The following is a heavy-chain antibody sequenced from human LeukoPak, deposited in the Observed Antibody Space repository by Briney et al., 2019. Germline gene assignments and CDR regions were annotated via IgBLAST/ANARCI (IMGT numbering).Heavy chain of an antibody. J-gene: IGHJ4*02. Sequence: ASVKVSCKASGYTFTGYYMHWVRQAPGQGLEWMGWINPNSGGTNYAQRFQGRVTMTRDTSINTAYMVLNRLRSDDTAVYYCARVWVTTGLDYWGQGTLATVSS. V-gene: IGHV1-2*02. CDR2: INPNSGGT. D-gene: IGHD4-17*01. CDR1: GYTFTGYY. CDR3: ARVWVTTGLDY.